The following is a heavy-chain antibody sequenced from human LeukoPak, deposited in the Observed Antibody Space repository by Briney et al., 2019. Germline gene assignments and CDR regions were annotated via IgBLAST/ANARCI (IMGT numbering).Heavy chain of an antibody. Sequence: GGSLRLSCAASGFTVSSNYMSWVRQAPGKGLEWVSVLYSGGSTYYADSVKGRFTISRDNSKNTLYLQMNSLRAEDTAVYYCARASTKSAGYYDILTGYTRHYYYYGMDVWGQGTTVTVSS. J-gene: IGHJ6*02. V-gene: IGHV3-66*01. CDR3: ARASTKSAGYYDILTGYTRHYYYYGMDV. CDR2: LYSGGST. CDR1: GFTVSSNY. D-gene: IGHD3-9*01.